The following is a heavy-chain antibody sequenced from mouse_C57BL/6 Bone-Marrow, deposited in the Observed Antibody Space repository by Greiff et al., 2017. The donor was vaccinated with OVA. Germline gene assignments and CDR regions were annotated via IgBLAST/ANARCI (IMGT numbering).Heavy chain of an antibody. Sequence: EVNVVESGGGLVQPGGSLKLSCAASGFTFSDYYMYWVRQTPEKRLEWVAYISNGGGSTYYPDTVKGRFTISRDNAKNTLYLQMSRLKSEDTAMYYCARQGITTRYYAMDYWGQGTSVTVSS. J-gene: IGHJ4*01. V-gene: IGHV5-12*01. CDR3: ARQGITTRYYAMDY. CDR2: ISNGGGST. CDR1: GFTFSDYY. D-gene: IGHD2-4*01.